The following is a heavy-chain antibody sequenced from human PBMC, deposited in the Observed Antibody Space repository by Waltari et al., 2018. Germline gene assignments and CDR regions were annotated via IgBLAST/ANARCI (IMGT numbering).Heavy chain of an antibody. CDR1: GGSISSGSYY. CDR2: IYTSVST. V-gene: IGHV4-61*09. CDR3: ARDRDGYNSGFDY. D-gene: IGHD5-12*01. Sequence: QVQLQESGPGLVKPSQTLSLTCTVSGGSISSGSYYWSWIRQPAGKGLEWIGYIYTSVSTNYNPSLNSRVNISLDPSKNLFSLKLSAVTAADTAVYYCARDRDGYNSGFDYWCQGTLVTVSS. J-gene: IGHJ4*02.